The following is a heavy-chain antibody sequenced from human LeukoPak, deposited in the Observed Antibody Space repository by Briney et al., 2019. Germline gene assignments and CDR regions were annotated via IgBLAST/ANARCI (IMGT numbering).Heavy chain of an antibody. CDR1: GFMFSDYA. V-gene: IGHV3-15*05. J-gene: IGHJ5*02. CDR3: TTEAPYTSGWFS. D-gene: IGHD6-13*01. CDR2: IKTRGDGATT. Sequence: AGGSLRLSCAACGFMFSDYAMHWVRQTPGKGLEWVGRIKTRGDGATTDLTAPVKGRFAISRDDSKSTLYLHMNSLTIDDTAVYCCTTEAPYTSGWFSWGQGTLVTVSS.